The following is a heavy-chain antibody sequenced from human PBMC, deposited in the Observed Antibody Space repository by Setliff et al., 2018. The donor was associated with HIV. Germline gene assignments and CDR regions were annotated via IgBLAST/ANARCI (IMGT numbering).Heavy chain of an antibody. V-gene: IGHV3-15*01. D-gene: IGHD6-13*01. CDR2: IKNIGSGGTS. CDR3: TSRTGYTSRWYGWGADY. CDR1: GLLFSDAW. Sequence: GGSLRLSCTVSGLLFSDAWVSWVRQAPGKGLEWVGRIKNIGSGGTSNYAAPVSGRFTISRDDSKDTLYLQMNRLKTEYTAVYYCTSRTGYTSRWYGWGADYCGQGTLVTVSS. J-gene: IGHJ4*02.